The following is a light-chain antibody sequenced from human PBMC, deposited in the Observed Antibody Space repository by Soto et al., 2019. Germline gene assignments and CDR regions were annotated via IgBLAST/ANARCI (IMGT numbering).Light chain of an antibody. CDR2: DAS. Sequence: DIQMTQSPSSLSASVGDRVTITCQASQDISNHLNWYQQKPGKAPELLMFDASNLEPGVPSRFSGSGSGTDFTLTISSLQPEDVATYFXXXYDNFPPITFGQGTRLEIK. V-gene: IGKV1-33*01. CDR1: QDISNH. J-gene: IGKJ5*01. CDR3: XXYDNFPPIT.